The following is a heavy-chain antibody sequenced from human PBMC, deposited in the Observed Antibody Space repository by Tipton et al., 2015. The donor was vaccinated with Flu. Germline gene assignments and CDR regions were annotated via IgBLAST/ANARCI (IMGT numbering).Heavy chain of an antibody. CDR2: IKEDGTEK. Sequence: LSLTCAVSGFTFSRYAMSWVRQAPGKGLEWVANIKEDGTEKHYVDSVKGRFTISRDDARNSVYQQMNSLKDEDTAVYYCAREGSGWDRDGLDVWGQGTTVTISS. D-gene: IGHD6-19*01. CDR3: AREGSGWDRDGLDV. J-gene: IGHJ6*02. CDR1: GFTFSRYA. V-gene: IGHV3-7*03.